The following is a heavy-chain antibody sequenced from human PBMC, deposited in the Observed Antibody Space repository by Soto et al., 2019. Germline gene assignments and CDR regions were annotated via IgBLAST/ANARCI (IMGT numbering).Heavy chain of an antibody. Sequence: GESLKISCKGSGYSFTSYWIGWVRQMPGKGLEWMGIIYPGDSDTRYSPSFQGQVTISADKSISTAYLQWSSLKASDTAMYYCVRYYDFWSGYYYFDYWGQGTLVPVSS. CDR2: IYPGDSDT. D-gene: IGHD3-3*01. CDR3: VRYYDFWSGYYYFDY. V-gene: IGHV5-51*01. J-gene: IGHJ4*02. CDR1: GYSFTSYW.